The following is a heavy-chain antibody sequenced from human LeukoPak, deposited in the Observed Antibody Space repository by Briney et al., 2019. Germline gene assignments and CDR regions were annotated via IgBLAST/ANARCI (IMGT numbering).Heavy chain of an antibody. CDR3: GRVFDSAGFCSGGSCKVFDY. J-gene: IGHJ4*02. Sequence: TLSLTCTVSGGSISSGGYYWSWIRQHPGKGLEWIGYIYYSGSTYYNPSLKSRVTISVDTSKNQFSLKLSSVTAADTAVYFCGRVFDSAGFCSGGSCKVFDYWGQGTLVIVSS. D-gene: IGHD2-15*01. CDR1: GGSISSGGYY. V-gene: IGHV4-31*03. CDR2: IYYSGST.